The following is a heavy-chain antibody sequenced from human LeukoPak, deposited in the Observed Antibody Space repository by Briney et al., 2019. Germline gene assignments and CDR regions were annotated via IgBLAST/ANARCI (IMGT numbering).Heavy chain of an antibody. Sequence: ASVKVSCKASGYTFTSYDINWVRQATGQGLEWMGWMNPNSGNTGYAQKFQGRVTMTRNTSISTAYMELSSLRSEDTVVYYCARGPYYYDSSGYSRVDPDDYWGQGTLVTVSS. CDR3: ARGPYYYDSSGYSRVDPDDY. D-gene: IGHD3-22*01. CDR1: GYTFTSYD. V-gene: IGHV1-8*01. J-gene: IGHJ4*02. CDR2: MNPNSGNT.